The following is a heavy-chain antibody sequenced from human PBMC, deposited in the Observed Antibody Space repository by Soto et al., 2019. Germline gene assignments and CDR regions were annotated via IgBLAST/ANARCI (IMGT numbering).Heavy chain of an antibody. CDR1: GYTFTGYY. Sequence: ASVKVSCKASGYTFTGYYVHWVRQAPGQGLEWMGWINPNSGDTYLAQRFQGRVTMNRDTSIGTAYMELRGLTSDDTAEYYCARVRSDSWGKYYYDNSGMDVWGQGTTVTVSS. CDR2: INPNSGDT. V-gene: IGHV1-2*02. J-gene: IGHJ6*02. D-gene: IGHD3-22*01. CDR3: ARVRSDSWGKYYYDNSGMDV.